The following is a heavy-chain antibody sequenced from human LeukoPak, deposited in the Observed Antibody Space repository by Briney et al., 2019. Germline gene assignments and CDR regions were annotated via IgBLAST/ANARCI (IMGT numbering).Heavy chain of an antibody. CDR1: GGSINSRSYY. D-gene: IGHD4-17*01. J-gene: IGHJ6*03. V-gene: IGHV4-39*01. CDR3: ARRATTVTTGYYYYYMDV. Sequence: SETLSLTCTVSGGSINSRSYYWGWLRPPPGKGLEWIGSVYYGGTTYYNPSLKSRDTISEDTSKNQFSLKLSSVTAADTAVYYCARRATTVTTGYYYYYMDVWGKGTTVTVSS. CDR2: VYYGGTT.